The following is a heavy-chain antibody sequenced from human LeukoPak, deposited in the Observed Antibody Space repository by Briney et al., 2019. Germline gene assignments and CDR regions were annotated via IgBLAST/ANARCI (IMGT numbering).Heavy chain of an antibody. J-gene: IGHJ4*02. V-gene: IGHV3-23*01. CDR3: AKGPLPRIDY. Sequence: PGGSLRLSCAASGFTFSSYSMNWVRQAPGKGLEWVSAINHSGGSTYYAYSVKGRFTISRDNSKNTLYLQMNSLRAEDTAVYYCAKGPLPRIDYWGQGTLVTVSS. CDR2: INHSGGST. CDR1: GFTFSSYS.